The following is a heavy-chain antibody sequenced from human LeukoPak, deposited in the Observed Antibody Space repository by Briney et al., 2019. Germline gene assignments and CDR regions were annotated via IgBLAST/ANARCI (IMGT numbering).Heavy chain of an antibody. V-gene: IGHV1-18*01. CDR2: ISAYNGNT. D-gene: IGHD3-22*01. J-gene: IGHJ4*02. Sequence: GASVKVSCKASGYTFTSYGISWVRQAPGQGLEWMGWISAYNGNTNYVQKLQGRVTMTTDTSTSTAYMELRSLRSDDTAVYYCASGPYDSSGYYYGGRNARFDYWGQGTLVTVSS. CDR1: GYTFTSYG. CDR3: ASGPYDSSGYYYGGRNARFDY.